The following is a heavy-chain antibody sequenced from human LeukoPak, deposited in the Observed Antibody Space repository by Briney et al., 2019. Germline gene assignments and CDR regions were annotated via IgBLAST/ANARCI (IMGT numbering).Heavy chain of an antibody. V-gene: IGHV3-30-3*01. CDR2: ISYDGSNK. D-gene: IGHD6-19*01. CDR1: GFTFSSYA. Sequence: GRSLRLSCAASGFTFSSYAMHWVRQAPGKGLEWVAVISYDGSNKYYADSVKGRFTISRDNSKNTLYLQMNSLRAEDTAVYYCASRSEAGTLSYFDYWGQGTLVTVSS. J-gene: IGHJ4*02. CDR3: ASRSEAGTLSYFDY.